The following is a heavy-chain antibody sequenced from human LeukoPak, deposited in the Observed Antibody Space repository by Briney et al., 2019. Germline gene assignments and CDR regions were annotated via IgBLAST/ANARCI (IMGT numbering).Heavy chain of an antibody. V-gene: IGHV4-39*07. CDR2: IYYSGST. Sequence: GSLRLSCAASGFTFSSYGMHWVRQAPGKGLEWIGSIYYSGSTYYNPSLKSRVTISVDTSKNQFSLKLSSVTAADTAVYYCAREGLYSGSYYYYYGMDVWGQGTTVTVSS. J-gene: IGHJ6*02. D-gene: IGHD1-26*01. CDR3: AREGLYSGSYYYYYGMDV. CDR1: GFTFSSYG.